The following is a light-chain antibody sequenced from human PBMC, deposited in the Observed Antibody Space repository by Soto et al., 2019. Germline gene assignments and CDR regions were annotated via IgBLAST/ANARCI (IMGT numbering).Light chain of an antibody. CDR2: DVS. V-gene: IGLV2-14*03. J-gene: IGLJ2*01. CDR3: SSYGASSTL. Sequence: HSVLTQPASVSGSPGQSITIPCTGTSNDIGGYNYVSWYQQHPGKVPKLMIFDVSYRPSGISDRFSGSKSGNTASLTISGLQPEDEADYYCSSYGASSTLFGGGTKLTVL. CDR1: SNDIGGYNY.